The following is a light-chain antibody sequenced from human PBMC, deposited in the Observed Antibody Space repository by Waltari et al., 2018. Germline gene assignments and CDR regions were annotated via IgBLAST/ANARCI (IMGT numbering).Light chain of an antibody. CDR3: QVWDSSSDHPV. V-gene: IGLV3-21*04. CDR2: YDS. J-gene: IGLJ2*01. CDR1: NIGSNS. Sequence: SYVLTQPPSVSVAPGKSAMITCRVTNIGSNSVHWYQQKPGQAPVLGIYYDSDRPSGIPERFSGSNSGNTATLTISRVEAGDEADYYCQVWDSSSDHPVFGGGTKLTVL.